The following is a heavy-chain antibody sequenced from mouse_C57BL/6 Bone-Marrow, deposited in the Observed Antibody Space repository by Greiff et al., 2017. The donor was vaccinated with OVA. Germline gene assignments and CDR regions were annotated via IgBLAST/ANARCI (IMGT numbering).Heavy chain of an antibody. J-gene: IGHJ4*01. V-gene: IGHV1-7*01. CDR1: GYTFTSYW. CDR3: ANYSFFCYAMDY. Sequence: VQLQQSGAELAKPGASVKLSCKASGYTFTSYWMHWVKQRPGQGLEWIGYINPSSGYTKYNQKFKDKATLTADKSSSTAYLQLSSLTYEDSAVYYCANYSFFCYAMDYWGQGTSVTVSS. CDR2: INPSSGYT. D-gene: IGHD1-1*01.